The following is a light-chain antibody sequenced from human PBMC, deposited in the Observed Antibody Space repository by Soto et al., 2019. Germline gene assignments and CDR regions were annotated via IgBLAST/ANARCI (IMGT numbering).Light chain of an antibody. V-gene: IGKV3-20*01. CDR3: QQYSTAPYT. J-gene: IGKJ2*01. CDR1: QSVDSRY. CDR2: ATS. Sequence: ETVLTQSPGTLSLSPGEGATLSCRASQSVDSRYLAWYQQRPGQAPRLLISATSTRASGIPDRFSGSGSGTDFNLTISRLEPEDFAAYYCQQYSTAPYTFGRGTTLEF.